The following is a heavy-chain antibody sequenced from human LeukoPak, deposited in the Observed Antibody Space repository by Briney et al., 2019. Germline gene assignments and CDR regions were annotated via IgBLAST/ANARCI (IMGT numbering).Heavy chain of an antibody. CDR3: VKVTVLYGHRHFDQ. J-gene: IGHJ4*02. D-gene: IGHD2/OR15-2a*01. Sequence: PGGSLRLSCAASGFTFSSYAMTWVRQAPGKGLEWGSAISGGGGSTYYADSVKGRFTISRDISKNTLYLQMNSLRAEDTAVYYCVKVTVLYGHRHFDQWGQGTLVTVSS. CDR1: GFTFSSYA. CDR2: ISGGGGST. V-gene: IGHV3-23*01.